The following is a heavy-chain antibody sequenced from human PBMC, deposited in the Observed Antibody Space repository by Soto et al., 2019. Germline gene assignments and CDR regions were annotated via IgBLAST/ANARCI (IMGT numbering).Heavy chain of an antibody. CDR3: ARGLYCGADCYSASHAEYFQH. D-gene: IGHD2-21*02. V-gene: IGHV1-46*01. Sequence: ASVKVSCKTSGYTFTNYYMHWVRQAPGQGLEWMGIINPSGGSTNYAQKFQGRVTMTSETSTSTLYMELSSLRSEDTAVYYCARGLYCGADCYSASHAEYFQHWGQGTLVTVSS. CDR2: INPSGGST. CDR1: GYTFTNYY. J-gene: IGHJ1*01.